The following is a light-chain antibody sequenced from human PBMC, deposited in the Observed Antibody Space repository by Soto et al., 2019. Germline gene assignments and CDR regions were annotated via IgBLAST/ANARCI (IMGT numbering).Light chain of an antibody. J-gene: IGKJ4*01. CDR2: DAS. CDR1: QSVRTY. CDR3: QQYGSSLT. Sequence: LLTQSAATRSLSPGERATLSCRASQSVRTYLAWYQQKRGQAPRLLMYDASNRATGIPDRFSGSGSGTDFTLTISRLEPEDFAVYYCQQYGSSLTFGGGTKVDI. V-gene: IGKV3-20*01.